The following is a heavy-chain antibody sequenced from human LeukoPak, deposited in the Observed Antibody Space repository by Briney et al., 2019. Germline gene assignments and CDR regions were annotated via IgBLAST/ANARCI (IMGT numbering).Heavy chain of an antibody. CDR1: GFTLDDYA. CDR2: ISWNSGSI. V-gene: IGHV3-9*01. Sequence: PGRSLRLSCAASGFTLDDYAMHWVRQAPGKGLEWVSGISWNSGSIGYADSVKGRFTISRDNAKNSLYLQMNSLRAEDTALYYCAKDINPWGYHDSSGYYYGDAFDIWGQGTMVTVSS. J-gene: IGHJ3*02. CDR3: AKDINPWGYHDSSGYYYGDAFDI. D-gene: IGHD3-22*01.